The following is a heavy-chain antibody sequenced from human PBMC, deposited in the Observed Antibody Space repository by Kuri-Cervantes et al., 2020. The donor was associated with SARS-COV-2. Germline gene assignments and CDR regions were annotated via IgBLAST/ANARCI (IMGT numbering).Heavy chain of an antibody. V-gene: IGHV1-3*01. CDR2: INAGNGNT. CDR3: ARSIVDYNGFDP. D-gene: IGHD2-15*01. CDR1: GYTFTSYA. J-gene: IGHJ5*02. Sequence: ASVKVSCKASGYTFTSYAMHWVRQAPGQRLEWMGWINAGNGNTNYAQKLQGRVTITTDTSTSTAYMELRRLRSEDTAVYYCARSIVDYNGFDPWGQGTLVTVSS.